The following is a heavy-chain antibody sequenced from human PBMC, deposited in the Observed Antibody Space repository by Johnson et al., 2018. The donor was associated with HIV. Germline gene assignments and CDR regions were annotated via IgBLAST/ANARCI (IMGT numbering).Heavy chain of an antibody. V-gene: IGHV3-30*14. J-gene: IGHJ3*02. CDR1: GFTFSNYA. CDR2: ISYNGSHK. Sequence: VQLVESGGGVVQPGRSLRLSCAASGFTFSNYAMDWVRQAPGKGLEWVALISYNGSHKYYADSVKGRFTISRDNSKNTLYLQMTSLRAEDTAVYYCARAPPYGDYGDTFDIWGQGTMVTVSS. D-gene: IGHD4-17*01. CDR3: ARAPPYGDYGDTFDI.